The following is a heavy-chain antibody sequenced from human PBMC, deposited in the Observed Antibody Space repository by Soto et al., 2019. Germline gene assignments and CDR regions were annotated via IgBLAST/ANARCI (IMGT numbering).Heavy chain of an antibody. D-gene: IGHD3-3*01. V-gene: IGHV3-23*01. CDR1: GFTFSSYA. J-gene: IGHJ4*02. CDR3: AKGPYYDFWSGYLGY. CDR2: ISGSGGST. Sequence: GGSLRLSCAASGFTFSSYAMSWVRQAPGKGLEWVSAISGSGGSTYYADSVKGRFTISRDNSKNTLYLQMNSLRAEDTAVYYCAKGPYYDFWSGYLGYWGQGTLVTVSS.